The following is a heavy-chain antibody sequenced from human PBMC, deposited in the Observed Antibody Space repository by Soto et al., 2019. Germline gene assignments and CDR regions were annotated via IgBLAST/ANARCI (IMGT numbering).Heavy chain of an antibody. CDR2: IYHRGGT. J-gene: IGHJ6*02. CDR1: GGSISSGGYY. CDR3: ARAPGRMMNALRYDYGLDV. D-gene: IGHD2-8*01. V-gene: IGHV4-31*02. Sequence: QVQLQESGPGLVKPSETLSFTCNVSGGSISSGGYYWSWIRQLPGQGLEWIGYIYHRGGTYYNPALKRRITLSVDTSKNQFSLKMTSVTAADTAVYLCARAPGRMMNALRYDYGLDVWGQGTTVTVSS.